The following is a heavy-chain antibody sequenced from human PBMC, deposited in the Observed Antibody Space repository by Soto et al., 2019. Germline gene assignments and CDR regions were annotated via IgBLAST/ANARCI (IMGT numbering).Heavy chain of an antibody. CDR2: ISGYNANT. CDR1: GYTFNSFG. V-gene: IGHV1-18*01. Sequence: QVQLLQSGPEVKKPGASVKVSCKGSGYTFNSFGITWVRQAPGQGLEWMGWISGYNANTKYAQKFQGRVTMTTDTSTSTAHMELRGLRPDDTALYYCAGYLLSGRLPYHFDSWGQGRLVTVSS. D-gene: IGHD3-3*01. CDR3: AGYLLSGRLPYHFDS. J-gene: IGHJ4*02.